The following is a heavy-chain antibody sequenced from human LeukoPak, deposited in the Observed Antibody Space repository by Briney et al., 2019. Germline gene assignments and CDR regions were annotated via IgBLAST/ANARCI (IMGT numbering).Heavy chain of an antibody. Sequence: ASVKVSCKASRYTFTSYYMHWVRQAPGQGLEWMGIINPSGGSTSYAQKFQGRVTMTRDMSTSTVYMELSSLRSEDTAVYYCARDLTGATTFYGYWGQGTLVTVSS. CDR1: RYTFTSYY. D-gene: IGHD1-26*01. J-gene: IGHJ4*02. V-gene: IGHV1-46*01. CDR2: INPSGGST. CDR3: ARDLTGATTFYGY.